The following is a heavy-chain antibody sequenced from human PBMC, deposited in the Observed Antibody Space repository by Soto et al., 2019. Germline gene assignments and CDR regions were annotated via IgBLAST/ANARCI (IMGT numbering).Heavy chain of an antibody. V-gene: IGHV5-51*01. CDR2: IYPGDSDT. Sequence: PGESLNISCKGSGYSFTSYWIGWVRQMPGKGLEWMGIIYPGDSDTSYSPSFQGQVTISADKSISTAYLQWSSLKASDTAMYYCARLDSSSPGGRRFAYYYYGMDVWGQGTTVTVSS. D-gene: IGHD6-13*01. CDR1: GYSFTSYW. CDR3: ARLDSSSPGGRRFAYYYYGMDV. J-gene: IGHJ6*02.